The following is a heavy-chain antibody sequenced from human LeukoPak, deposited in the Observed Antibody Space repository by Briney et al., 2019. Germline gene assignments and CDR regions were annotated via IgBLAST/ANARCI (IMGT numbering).Heavy chain of an antibody. D-gene: IGHD3-22*01. CDR2: ISYDGSNK. V-gene: IGHV3-30*18. J-gene: IGHJ4*02. Sequence: PGGSLRLSCAASGFTLSSYGMHWVRQAPGKGLEWVAVISYDGSNKYYADSVKGRFTISRDNSKDTLYLQMNSLRAEDTAVYYCAKTLTTTSHLFDYWGQGTLVTVSS. CDR3: AKTLTTTSHLFDY. CDR1: GFTLSSYG.